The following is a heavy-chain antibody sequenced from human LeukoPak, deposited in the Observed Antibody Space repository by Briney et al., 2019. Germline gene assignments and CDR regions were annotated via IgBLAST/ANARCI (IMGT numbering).Heavy chain of an antibody. D-gene: IGHD3-22*01. J-gene: IGHJ4*02. CDR1: GGAFSSYA. Sequence: ASVKVSCKASGGAFSSYAISWVRQAPGQGLEWMGGIIPIFGTANYAQKFQGRVTIARDTSASTGYMELSSLRSEDTAVYYCARGSSGYPRYFDYWGQGTLVTASS. V-gene: IGHV1-69*05. CDR2: IIPIFGTA. CDR3: ARGSSGYPRYFDY.